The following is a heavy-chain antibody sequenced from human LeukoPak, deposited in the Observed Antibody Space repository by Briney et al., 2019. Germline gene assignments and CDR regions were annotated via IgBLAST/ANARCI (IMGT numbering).Heavy chain of an antibody. V-gene: IGHV4-59*01. CDR2: IYYSGST. Sequence: SETLSLNCTVSGGPISSYYWSWIRQPPGKGLEWIGYIYYSGSTNYNPSLKSRVTISVDTSKNQFSLKVRSVTAADTAGYYCARGAVAGTLYYGMDVWGQGTTVTVSS. CDR1: GGPISSYY. CDR3: ARGAVAGTLYYGMDV. J-gene: IGHJ6*02. D-gene: IGHD6-19*01.